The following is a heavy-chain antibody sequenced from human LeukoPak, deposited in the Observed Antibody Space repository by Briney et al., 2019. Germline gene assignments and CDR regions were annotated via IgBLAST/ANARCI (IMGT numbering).Heavy chain of an antibody. CDR1: GYTFTSYW. V-gene: IGHV5-51*01. Sequence: GESLKISCKGSGYTFTSYWIGWVRQMPGKGLGWMGIIYPGDSDTRYSPSFQGQVTISADKSISTAYLQWSSLKASGAAKYYSARQEEGGYSYGLGDYWGQGTLVTVSS. J-gene: IGHJ4*02. D-gene: IGHD5-18*01. CDR3: ARQEEGGYSYGLGDY. CDR2: IYPGDSDT.